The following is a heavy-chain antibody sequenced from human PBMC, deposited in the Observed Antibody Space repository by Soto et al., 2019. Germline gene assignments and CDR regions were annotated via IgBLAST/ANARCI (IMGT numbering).Heavy chain of an antibody. CDR2: IYPGDSDT. CDR1: GYSFTSYW. CDR3: AIGSALGLYYYGMDV. J-gene: IGHJ6*02. Sequence: PGESLKISCKGSGYSFTSYWIGWVRQMPGKGLEWMGIIYPGDSDTRYSPSFQGQVTISADKSISTAYLQWSSLKASDTAMYYCAIGSALGLYYYGMDVWGQGTTVTVSS. V-gene: IGHV5-51*01.